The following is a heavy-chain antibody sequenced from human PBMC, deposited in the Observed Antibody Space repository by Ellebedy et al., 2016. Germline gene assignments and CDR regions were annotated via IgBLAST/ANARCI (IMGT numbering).Heavy chain of an antibody. CDR3: AHRATVTSVDY. D-gene: IGHD4-17*01. CDR2: IYGNDDP. CDR1: GFSLSTNRVT. V-gene: IGHV2-5*01. Sequence: SGPTLVKPTQTLTLTCTFSGFSLSTNRVTVGWVRQPPGKALEWLAFIYGNDDPRYSPSLRTRLTITRDSSKNQVILTMTNMDPVDTATYFCAHRATVTSVDYWGRGTLVTVSS. J-gene: IGHJ4*02.